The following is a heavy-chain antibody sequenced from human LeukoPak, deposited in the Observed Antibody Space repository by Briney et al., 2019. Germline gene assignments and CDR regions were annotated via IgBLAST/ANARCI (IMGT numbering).Heavy chain of an antibody. J-gene: IGHJ4*02. D-gene: IGHD1-26*01. CDR1: GFTFSSHG. CDR3: AQDWAWGAYDS. CDR2: IGGSGGFNT. Sequence: PGGSLRLSCAASGFTFSSHGMNWVRQAPGKGLEWVSGIGGSGGFNTYYADSVKGRFTISRDNSKNRLYLQMNSLRAEDTAIYYCAQDWAWGAYDSWGQGTLVTVSS. V-gene: IGHV3-23*01.